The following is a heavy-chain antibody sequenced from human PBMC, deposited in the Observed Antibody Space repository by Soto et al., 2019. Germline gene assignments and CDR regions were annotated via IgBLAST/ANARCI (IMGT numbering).Heavy chain of an antibody. CDR2: MNPNSGNT. V-gene: IGHV1-8*01. J-gene: IGHJ6*02. D-gene: IGHD3-10*01. Sequence: GASVKVSCKASGYTFTSYDINWVRQATGQGLEWMGWMNPNSGNTGYAQKFQGRVTMTRNTSISTAYMELSSLRAEDTAVYYCAKDTPYGSGPYYYYYGMDVWGQGTTVTVSS. CDR3: AKDTPYGSGPYYYYYGMDV. CDR1: GYTFTSYD.